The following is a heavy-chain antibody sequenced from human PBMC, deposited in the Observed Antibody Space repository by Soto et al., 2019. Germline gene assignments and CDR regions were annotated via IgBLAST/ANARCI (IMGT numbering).Heavy chain of an antibody. Sequence: GESLKISCKASGYTFTSQWIGWVRQKSGIGLEWMGLIFPGDSATRYSPSFQGQVTISADKSISTAFLQWSSLEASDTAMYYCARLVDGYPGYWGQGTLVTVSS. CDR1: GYTFTSQW. CDR2: IFPGDSAT. J-gene: IGHJ4*02. CDR3: ARLVDGYPGY. D-gene: IGHD5-12*01. V-gene: IGHV5-51*01.